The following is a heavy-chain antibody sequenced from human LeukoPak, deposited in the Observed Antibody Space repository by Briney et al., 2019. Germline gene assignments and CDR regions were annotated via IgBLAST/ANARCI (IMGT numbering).Heavy chain of an antibody. CDR1: GGSFSGYY. Sequence: SETLSLTCAVYGGSFSGYYWSWIRQPPGKGLEWIGEINHSGSTNYNPSLKSRVTISVDTSKNQFSLKLSSVTAADTAVYYCATTWDYYDSSGYYYWGQGTPVTVSS. V-gene: IGHV4-34*01. CDR2: INHSGST. J-gene: IGHJ4*02. D-gene: IGHD3-22*01. CDR3: ATTWDYYDSSGYYY.